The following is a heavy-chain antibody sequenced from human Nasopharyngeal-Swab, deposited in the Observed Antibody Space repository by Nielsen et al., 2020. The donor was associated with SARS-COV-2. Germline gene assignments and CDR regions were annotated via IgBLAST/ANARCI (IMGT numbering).Heavy chain of an antibody. CDR3: ARHPGGGIAAAD. J-gene: IGHJ4*02. Sequence: KVSCKGSGYSFTSYWISWVRQMPGKGLEWMGRIDPSDSYTNYSPSFQGHVTISADKSISTAYLQWSSLKASDTAMYYCARHPGGGIAAADWGQGTLVTVSS. CDR2: IDPSDSYT. D-gene: IGHD6-13*01. V-gene: IGHV5-10-1*01. CDR1: GYSFTSYW.